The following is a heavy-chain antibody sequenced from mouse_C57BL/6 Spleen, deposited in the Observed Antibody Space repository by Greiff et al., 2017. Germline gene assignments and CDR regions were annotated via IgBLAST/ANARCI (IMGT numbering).Heavy chain of an antibody. CDR1: GFTFSDYG. CDR3: ARGGRVDY. CDR2: ISSGSSTI. J-gene: IGHJ2*01. V-gene: IGHV5-17*01. Sequence: EVKVEESGGGLVKPGGSLKLSCAASGFTFSDYGMHWVRQAPEKGLEWVAYISSGSSTIYYADTVKGRFTISRDNAKNTLFLQMTSLRSEDTAMYYCARGGRVDYWGQGTTLTVSS.